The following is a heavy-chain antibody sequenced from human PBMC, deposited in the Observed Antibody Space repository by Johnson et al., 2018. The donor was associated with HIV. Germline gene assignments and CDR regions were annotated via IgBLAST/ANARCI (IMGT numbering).Heavy chain of an antibody. CDR2: ISWNSGSI. CDR3: AKGDYYDSSGYYFAAVSPFDI. J-gene: IGHJ3*02. D-gene: IGHD3-22*01. V-gene: IGHV3-9*01. CDR1: GLTFEDYA. Sequence: VQLVESGGGLVQPGRSLRLSCAASGLTFEDYAMHWVRQAPGKGLEWVSGISWNSGSIGYADSVKGRFTISRDNAKNSLYLQMDSVRAEDTALYFCAKGDYYDSSGYYFAAVSPFDIWGQGTMVTVSS.